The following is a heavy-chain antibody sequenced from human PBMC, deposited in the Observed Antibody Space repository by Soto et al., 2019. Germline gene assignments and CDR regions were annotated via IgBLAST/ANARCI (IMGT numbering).Heavy chain of an antibody. V-gene: IGHV1-18*01. J-gene: IGHJ6*02. CDR2: ISTYNGHT. Sequence: QVQLVQSGAEVKKPGASVKVSCKASGYSFTNYGVSWVRQTPGQGLEWMGWISTYNGHTNYAQNFQSRVTMTTVTSTSTAYVERRSLRSDDTAIYYCARDGYGISADCYVRPDYYGLDVWGQGTRVTVSS. D-gene: IGHD2-2*03. CDR3: ARDGYGISADCYVRPDYYGLDV. CDR1: GYSFTNYG.